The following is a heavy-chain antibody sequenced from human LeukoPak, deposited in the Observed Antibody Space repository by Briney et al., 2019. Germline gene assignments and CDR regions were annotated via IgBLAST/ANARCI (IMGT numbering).Heavy chain of an antibody. Sequence: GASVKVSCKASGYTFTSYYMHWVRQAPGQGLEWMGIINPSGGSTSYAQKFQGRVTMTRDMSTSTVYMELSSLRSEDTAVYYCARVRKQWLETDAFDIWGQGTMVTVSS. J-gene: IGHJ3*02. CDR1: GYTFTSYY. CDR2: INPSGGST. D-gene: IGHD6-19*01. V-gene: IGHV1-46*01. CDR3: ARVRKQWLETDAFDI.